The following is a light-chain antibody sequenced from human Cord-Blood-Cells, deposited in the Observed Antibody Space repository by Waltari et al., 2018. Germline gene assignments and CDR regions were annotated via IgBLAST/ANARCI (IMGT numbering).Light chain of an antibody. CDR1: QSVSSSY. CDR2: GAS. Sequence: EIVLMQSPGTLSLSPGERATLSGRASQSVSSSYLAGYQQKPGQAPRLLIYGASSRATGIPDRFSGSGSGTDFTLTISRLEPEDFAVYYCQQYGSSPRTFGQGTKVEIK. J-gene: IGKJ1*01. CDR3: QQYGSSPRT. V-gene: IGKV3-20*01.